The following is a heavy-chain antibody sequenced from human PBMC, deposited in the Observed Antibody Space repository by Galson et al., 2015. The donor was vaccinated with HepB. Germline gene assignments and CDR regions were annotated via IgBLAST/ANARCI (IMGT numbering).Heavy chain of an antibody. V-gene: IGHV1-18*01. J-gene: IGHJ4*02. D-gene: IGHD5-18*01. CDR2: ISAYNGNT. Sequence: SVKVSCKASGYTFTSYGISWVRQAPGQGLEWMGWISAYNGNTNYAQKLQGRVTMTTDTSTSTAYMELRSLRSDDTAVYYCARDGGTPTAMVIFDYWGQGTLVTVSS. CDR1: GYTFTSYG. CDR3: ARDGGTPTAMVIFDY.